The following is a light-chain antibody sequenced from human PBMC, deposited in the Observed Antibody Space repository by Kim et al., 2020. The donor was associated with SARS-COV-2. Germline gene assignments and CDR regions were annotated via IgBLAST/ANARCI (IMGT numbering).Light chain of an antibody. CDR3: NSRDSSGNLWV. CDR2: GKN. J-gene: IGLJ3*02. CDR1: SLRRNY. V-gene: IGLV3-19*01. Sequence: SSELTQDPAVSVALGQTVRITCQGDSLRRNYASWYQQKPGQAPVLVIYGKNNRPSGIPDRFSGSSSGNIDSLTITGAQAEDEADYYCNSRDSSGNLWVFG.